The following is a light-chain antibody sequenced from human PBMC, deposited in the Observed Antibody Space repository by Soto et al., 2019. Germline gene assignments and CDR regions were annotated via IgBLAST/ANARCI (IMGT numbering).Light chain of an antibody. Sequence: DSQMTQSHSTLSASVGDRVTITCRASQSISSWLAWYQQKPGKAPKLLIYDASSLESGVPSRFGGSGSGTEFTLTISSLQPDDFATYYCQQYNSYRWTFGQGTKVDIK. J-gene: IGKJ1*01. CDR2: DAS. V-gene: IGKV1-5*01. CDR3: QQYNSYRWT. CDR1: QSISSW.